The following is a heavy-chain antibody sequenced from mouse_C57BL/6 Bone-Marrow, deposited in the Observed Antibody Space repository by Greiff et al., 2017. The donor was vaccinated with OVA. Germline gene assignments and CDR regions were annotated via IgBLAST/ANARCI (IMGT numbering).Heavy chain of an antibody. CDR1: GFSLTSYA. CDR3: ARNRIYDGLYWYFDV. D-gene: IGHD2-3*01. V-gene: IGHV2-9-1*01. J-gene: IGHJ1*03. Sequence: VKLMESGPGLVAPSQSLSITCTVSGFSLTSYAISWVRQPPGKGLEWLGVIWTGGGTNYNSALKSRLSISKDNSKSQVFLKMNSLQTDDTARYDCARNRIYDGLYWYFDVWGTGTTVTVSS. CDR2: IWTGGGT.